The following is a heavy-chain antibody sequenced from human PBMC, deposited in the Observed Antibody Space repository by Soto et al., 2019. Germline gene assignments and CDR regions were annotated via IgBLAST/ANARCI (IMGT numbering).Heavy chain of an antibody. V-gene: IGHV3-11*06. CDR3: ARARTSSWYLDY. D-gene: IGHD6-13*01. J-gene: IGHJ4*02. Sequence: QVQLVESGGGLVKPGGSLRLSCAASGFTFSDYYMSWVRQAPGKGLEWVSYISGGSSYTNYADSVKGRFTISRDNAKNSLYLQMNSLRAEDTAVYYCARARTSSWYLDYWGQGTLVTVSS. CDR2: ISGGSSYT. CDR1: GFTFSDYY.